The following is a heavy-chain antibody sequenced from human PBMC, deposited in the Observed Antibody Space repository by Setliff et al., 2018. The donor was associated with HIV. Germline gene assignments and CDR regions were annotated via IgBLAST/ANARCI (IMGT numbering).Heavy chain of an antibody. J-gene: IGHJ4*02. V-gene: IGHV1-18*01. CDR2: IIPIFKSA. CDR3: ARGQYGDELFDY. Sequence: GASVKVSCKVSGDTFNNYGLNWVRQAPGQGLEWMGGIIPIFKSADYAQNLQGRVTMTTDKSTSTAYMELRSLRSDDTAVYYCARGQYGDELFDYWGQGTLVTVSS. CDR1: GDTFNNYG. D-gene: IGHD4-17*01.